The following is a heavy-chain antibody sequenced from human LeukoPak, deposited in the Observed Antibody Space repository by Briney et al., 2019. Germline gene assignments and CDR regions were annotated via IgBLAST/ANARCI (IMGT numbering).Heavy chain of an antibody. D-gene: IGHD6-13*01. Sequence: AGGSLGLFCSAPGFHFSSHAINWVRQAPGKGLEWVSAISGSGGSTYYADSVKGRFTISRDNSKNTLYLQMNSLRAEDTAVYYCAKFRSSWLYYFDYWGQGTLVTVSS. CDR1: GFHFSSHA. V-gene: IGHV3-23*01. J-gene: IGHJ4*02. CDR3: AKFRSSWLYYFDY. CDR2: ISGSGGST.